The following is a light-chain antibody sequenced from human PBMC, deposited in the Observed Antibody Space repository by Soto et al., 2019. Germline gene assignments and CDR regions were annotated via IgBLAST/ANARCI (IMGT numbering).Light chain of an antibody. J-gene: IGKJ1*01. CDR1: QSVLYSSNNTNH. V-gene: IGKV4-1*01. CDR2: WAS. Sequence: DIVMTQSPDSLAVSLGERATINCKSSQSVLYSSNNTNHLAWYQQKSGQPPKLLIYWASTRESGVPDRFRGSGSVTDFTLTISSLQAEDVAVYYCQQYYSTPWTFGQGTKVEIK. CDR3: QQYYSTPWT.